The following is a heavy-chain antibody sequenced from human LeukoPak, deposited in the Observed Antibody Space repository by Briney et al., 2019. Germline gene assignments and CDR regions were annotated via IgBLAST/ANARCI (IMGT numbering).Heavy chain of an antibody. CDR2: INPNSGGT. J-gene: IGHJ4*02. V-gene: IGHV1-2*04. Sequence: ASVKVSCKASGYTSTGYYMHWVRQAPGQGLEWMGWINPNSGGTNYAQKFQGWVTMTRDTSISTAYMELSRLRSDDTAVYYCGRDLGYCSGGSCYWGYYFDYWGQGTLVTVSS. CDR1: GYTSTGYY. CDR3: GRDLGYCSGGSCYWGYYFDY. D-gene: IGHD2-15*01.